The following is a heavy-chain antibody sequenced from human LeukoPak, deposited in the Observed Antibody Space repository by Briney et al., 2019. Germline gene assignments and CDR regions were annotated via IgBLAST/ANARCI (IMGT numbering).Heavy chain of an antibody. CDR1: AFTFSSYW. CDR3: ARGWGDCTTVSCYTGGDVFDM. V-gene: IGHV3-7*01. D-gene: IGHD2-2*02. Sequence: GGSLRLSAVASAFTFSSYWMSWVRQAPGKGLEWVANIKQDGSEKYYVDSVKGRFTISRDNAKNSLFLQMNSLRAEDTAVYNCARGWGDCTTVSCYTGGDVFDMWGQGTMVTVSS. CDR2: IKQDGSEK. J-gene: IGHJ3*02.